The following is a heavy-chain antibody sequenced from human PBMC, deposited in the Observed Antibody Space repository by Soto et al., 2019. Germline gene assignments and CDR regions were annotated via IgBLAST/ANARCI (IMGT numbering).Heavy chain of an antibody. CDR2: ISGSGGST. Sequence: GALRLSCAASGFTFSSYAMSWVRQAPGKGLEWVSAISGSGGSTYYADSVKGRFTISRDNSKNTLYLQMNSLRAEDTAVYYCAKDVAVAGHFDYWGQGTLVTVSS. D-gene: IGHD6-19*01. J-gene: IGHJ4*02. CDR3: AKDVAVAGHFDY. CDR1: GFTFSSYA. V-gene: IGHV3-23*01.